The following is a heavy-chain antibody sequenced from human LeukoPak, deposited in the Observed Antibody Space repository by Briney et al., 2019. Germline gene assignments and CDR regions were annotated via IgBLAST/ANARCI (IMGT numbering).Heavy chain of an antibody. J-gene: IGHJ4*02. CDR1: GYPISSGYY. Sequence: PSETLSLTCTVSGYPISSGYYWGWIRQPPGKGLEWIGSIYHSGSTYYNPSLKSRVTISVDTSKNQFSLKLSSVTAADTAVYYCARDPTPLNYYGSGSYNDYWGQGTLVTVSS. V-gene: IGHV4-38-2*02. D-gene: IGHD3-10*01. CDR3: ARDPTPLNYYGSGSYNDY. CDR2: IYHSGST.